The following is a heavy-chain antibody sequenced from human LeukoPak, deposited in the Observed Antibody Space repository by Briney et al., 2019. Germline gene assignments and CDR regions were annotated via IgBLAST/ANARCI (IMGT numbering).Heavy chain of an antibody. CDR1: GYTFTRYY. Sequence: GASVKVSCKXSGYTFTRYYMHWVRQAPGQGLEWMGWINPNSGGTNYSQKFQGRVTMTRDTSISTAYMELSRLRSDDTAVYYCARGYDFWSGYRPDYWGQGTLVTVSS. CDR2: INPNSGGT. V-gene: IGHV1-2*02. CDR3: ARGYDFWSGYRPDY. J-gene: IGHJ4*02. D-gene: IGHD3-3*01.